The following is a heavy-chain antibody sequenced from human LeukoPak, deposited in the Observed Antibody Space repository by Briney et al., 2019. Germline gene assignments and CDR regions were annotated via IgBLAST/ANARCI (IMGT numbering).Heavy chain of an antibody. CDR3: AKGAIQLWNDAFDI. CDR2: ISWNSGSI. CDR1: GFTFDDYA. Sequence: GGSLRLSCAASGFTFDDYAMHWVRQAPGKGLEWVSGISWNSGSIGYADSVKGRFTISRDNAKNSLYLQMNSLRAEDTALYYCAKGAIQLWNDAFDIWGQGTMVTVSS. D-gene: IGHD5-18*01. V-gene: IGHV3-9*01. J-gene: IGHJ3*02.